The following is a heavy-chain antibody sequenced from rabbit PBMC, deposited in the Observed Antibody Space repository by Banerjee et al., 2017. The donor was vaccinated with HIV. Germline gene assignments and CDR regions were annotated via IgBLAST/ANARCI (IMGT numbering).Heavy chain of an antibody. V-gene: IGHV1S45*01. CDR3: ARYISGSGYYGL. D-gene: IGHD1-1*01. J-gene: IGHJ4*01. Sequence: QEQLVESGGDLVKPGASLTLTCTASGFSLSSYGVSWVRQAPGKGLEWIACINTSSGNTVYASWAKGRFTISKTSSTTVTLQMTSLTAADTATYFCARYISGSGYYGLWGPGTLVTVS. CDR1: GFSLSSYG. CDR2: INTSSGNT.